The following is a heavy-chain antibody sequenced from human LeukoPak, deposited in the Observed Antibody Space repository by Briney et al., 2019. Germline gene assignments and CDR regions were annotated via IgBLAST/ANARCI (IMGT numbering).Heavy chain of an antibody. CDR2: INPSGGST. CDR3: AREIPRGGGPDY. V-gene: IGHV1-46*01. Sequence: ASVKVSCKASGYTFTSYYMHWVRQAPGQGLEWMGIINPSGGSTSYAQEFQGRVTMTRDTSTGTVYMELSSLRSEDTAMYYCAREIPRGGGPDYWGQGTLVIVSS. J-gene: IGHJ4*02. D-gene: IGHD2-15*01. CDR1: GYTFTSYY.